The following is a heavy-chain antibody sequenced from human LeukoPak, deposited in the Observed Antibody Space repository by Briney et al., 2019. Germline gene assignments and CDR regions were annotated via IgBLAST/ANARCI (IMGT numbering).Heavy chain of an antibody. CDR3: AKVARAGLLWFGEEAN. CDR1: GFTYSNYA. V-gene: IGHV3-23*01. D-gene: IGHD3-10*01. Sequence: PGGSLRLXCAASGFTYSNYAMSWVRQAPGKGLEWVSAISGSGGSTYYADSVKGRFTISRDNSKNTLYLQMNSLRAEDTAVYYCAKVARAGLLWFGEEANWGQGTLVTVPS. J-gene: IGHJ4*02. CDR2: ISGSGGST.